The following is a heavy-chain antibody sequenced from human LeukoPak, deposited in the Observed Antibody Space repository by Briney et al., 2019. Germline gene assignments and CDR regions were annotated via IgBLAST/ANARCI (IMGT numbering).Heavy chain of an antibody. Sequence: ASVKVSCKASGYTFTSYYMHWVRQAPGQGLEWMGIINPSGGSTSYAQKFQGRVTMTRDTSTSTVYMELSSLRSEDTAVYYCARAGMGLRPYNRNLYYYYYMDVWGKGTTVTVSS. CDR3: ARAGMGLRPYNRNLYYYYYMDV. D-gene: IGHD1-14*01. CDR1: GYTFTSYY. J-gene: IGHJ6*03. V-gene: IGHV1-46*01. CDR2: INPSGGST.